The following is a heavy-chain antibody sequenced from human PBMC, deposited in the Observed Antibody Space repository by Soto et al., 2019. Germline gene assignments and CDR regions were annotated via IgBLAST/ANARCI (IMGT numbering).Heavy chain of an antibody. CDR3: AHCRGGVASF. J-gene: IGHJ4*02. CDR1: GFSLSTRDVG. CDR2: VYWDDSK. V-gene: IGHV2-5*02. Sequence: QITLNESGPTLVKPTQTLTLTCTFSGFSLSTRDVGVGWIRQHPGEALEWLGVVYWDDSKTYSPSLESRLTITKATSKNRVVLRMTKMDPVDTATYYCAHCRGGVASFWGQGTLVNVSS. D-gene: IGHD2-2*01.